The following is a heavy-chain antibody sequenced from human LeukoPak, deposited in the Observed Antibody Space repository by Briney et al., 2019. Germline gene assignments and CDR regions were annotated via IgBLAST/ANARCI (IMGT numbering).Heavy chain of an antibody. V-gene: IGHV1-24*01. J-gene: IGHJ2*01. Sequence: ASVKVSCKVSGYTLTELSMHWVRQAPGKGLEWMGGFDPEDGKTIYAQKFQGRVTLTDDTSTDTAYMELSSLRSEDTAVYYCATAHCSSNRCSWHWYFDLWGRGTLVTVSS. CDR1: GYTLTELS. CDR3: ATAHCSSNRCSWHWYFDL. CDR2: FDPEDGKT. D-gene: IGHD2-2*01.